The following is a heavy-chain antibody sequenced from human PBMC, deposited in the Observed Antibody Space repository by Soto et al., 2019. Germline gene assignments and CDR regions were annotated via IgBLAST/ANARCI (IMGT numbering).Heavy chain of an antibody. Sequence: SETLSLTCTVSGGSITSSSYYWGWIRQPPGKGLEWVGSIYYTGSTYYNPSLKSRVTISVDTSKNQFSLKLRSVTAADTAVYYCMLGSGWKDFDYWGQGTLVTVSS. J-gene: IGHJ4*02. CDR3: MLGSGWKDFDY. D-gene: IGHD3-22*01. V-gene: IGHV4-39*01. CDR1: GGSITSSSYY. CDR2: IYYTGST.